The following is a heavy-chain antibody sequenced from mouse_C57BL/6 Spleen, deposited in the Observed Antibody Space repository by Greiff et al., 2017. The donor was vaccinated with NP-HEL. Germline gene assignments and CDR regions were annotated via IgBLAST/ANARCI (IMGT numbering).Heavy chain of an antibody. J-gene: IGHJ1*03. CDR2: ISSGSSTI. CDR1: GFTFSDYG. Sequence: DVKLVESGGGLVKPGGSLKLSCAASGFTFSDYGMHWVRQAPEKGLEWVAYISSGSSTIYYADTVKGRFTISRDNAKNTLFLQMTSLRSEDTAMYYCARDYDYGYFDVWGTGTTVTVSS. V-gene: IGHV5-17*01. D-gene: IGHD2-4*01. CDR3: ARDYDYGYFDV.